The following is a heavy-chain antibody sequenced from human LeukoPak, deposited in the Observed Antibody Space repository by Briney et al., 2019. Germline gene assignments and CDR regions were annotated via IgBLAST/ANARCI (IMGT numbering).Heavy chain of an antibody. CDR1: GFTFSSYG. CDR2: IWYDGSNK. V-gene: IGHV3-33*01. D-gene: IGHD3-10*02. CDR3: ARDDRAQTMSDAFDI. Sequence: GGSLRLSCAASGFTFSSYGMHWVRQAPVKGLEWVAVIWYDGSNKYYADSVKGRFTISRDNSKNTLYLQMNSLRAEDTAVYYCARDDRAQTMSDAFDIWGQGTMVTVSS. J-gene: IGHJ3*02.